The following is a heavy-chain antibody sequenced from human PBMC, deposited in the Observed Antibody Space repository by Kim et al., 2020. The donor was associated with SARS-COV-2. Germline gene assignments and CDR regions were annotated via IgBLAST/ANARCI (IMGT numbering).Heavy chain of an antibody. D-gene: IGHD3-10*01. CDR3: ARHESRVWFGPGGDYYYGMDV. CDR2: IYYSGST. J-gene: IGHJ6*02. Sequence: SETLSPTCTVSGGSISSYYWSWIRQPPGKGLEWIGYIYYSGSTNYNPSLKSRVTISVDTSKNQFSLKLSSVTAADTAVYYCARHESRVWFGPGGDYYYGMDVWGQGTTVTVSS. V-gene: IGHV4-59*08. CDR1: GGSISSYY.